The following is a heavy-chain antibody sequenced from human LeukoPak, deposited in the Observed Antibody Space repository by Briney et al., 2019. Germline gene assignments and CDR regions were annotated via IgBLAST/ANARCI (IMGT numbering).Heavy chain of an antibody. CDR1: GYTFTSYG. Sequence: ASVKVSCKASGYTFTSYGISWVRQAPGQGLEWMGWISAYNGNTNYAQKLQGRVTITADESTSTAYMELSSLRSEDTAVYYCASRLNYDSSGYYPDWGQGTLVTVSS. D-gene: IGHD3-22*01. CDR3: ASRLNYDSSGYYPD. J-gene: IGHJ4*02. V-gene: IGHV1-18*01. CDR2: ISAYNGNT.